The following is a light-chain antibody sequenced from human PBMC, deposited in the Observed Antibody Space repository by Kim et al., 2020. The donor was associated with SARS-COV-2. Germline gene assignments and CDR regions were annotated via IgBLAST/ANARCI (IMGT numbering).Light chain of an antibody. CDR2: VAP. J-gene: IGKJ2*01. Sequence: SLEERATPSCGAGHSVISDIAWYPPKPLPAPRLLIYVAPTRATGIPARCRVSGCGTEFTLTISRLRSEDFAVYYCQQYNNWPPYAFGRGTKLEI. CDR1: HSVISD. V-gene: IGKV3-15*01. CDR3: QQYNNWPPYA.